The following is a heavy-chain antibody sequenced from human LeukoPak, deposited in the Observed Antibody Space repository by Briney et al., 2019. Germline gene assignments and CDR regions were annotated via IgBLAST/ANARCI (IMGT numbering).Heavy chain of an antibody. J-gene: IGHJ5*02. V-gene: IGHV1-2*02. Sequence: ASVRVSCKASGYTFTGYYMHWVRQAPGQGLEWMGWINPNSGGTNYAQKFQGRVTKTRDTSISTAYMELSRLRSDDTAVYYCAREDSGGGYFFFSWGQGTLVTVSS. D-gene: IGHD1-26*01. CDR3: AREDSGGGYFFFS. CDR2: INPNSGGT. CDR1: GYTFTGYY.